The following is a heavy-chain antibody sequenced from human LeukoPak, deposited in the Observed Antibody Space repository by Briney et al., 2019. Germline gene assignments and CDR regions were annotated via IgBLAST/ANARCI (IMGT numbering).Heavy chain of an antibody. Sequence: GASVKVSCKASGYTFTSYAISWVRQAPGQGLEWMGGIVPIFGTANHAQKFQGRVTITTDESTSTAYMELSSLRSEDTAVYYCARDRPTPDPWGSKQNVFGGAFDIWGQGTMVTVSS. V-gene: IGHV1-69*05. CDR1: GYTFTSYA. J-gene: IGHJ3*02. CDR2: IVPIFGTA. D-gene: IGHD3-16*01. CDR3: ARDRPTPDPWGSKQNVFGGAFDI.